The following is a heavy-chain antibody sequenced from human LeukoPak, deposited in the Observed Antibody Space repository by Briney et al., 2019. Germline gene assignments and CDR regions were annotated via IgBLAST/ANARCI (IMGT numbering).Heavy chain of an antibody. D-gene: IGHD6-13*01. J-gene: IGHJ4*02. CDR2: IHHSGDT. Sequence: SETLSLTCTVSGGYINNYYWNWIRQPPGKGLEWIGYIHHSGDTYQNPSLKSRVTVSSDRSKNQFYLKLSSVTAADTAVYYCARLIAADPQLDSWGQGTLVTVSS. CDR3: ARLIAADPQLDS. V-gene: IGHV4-59*12. CDR1: GGYINNYY.